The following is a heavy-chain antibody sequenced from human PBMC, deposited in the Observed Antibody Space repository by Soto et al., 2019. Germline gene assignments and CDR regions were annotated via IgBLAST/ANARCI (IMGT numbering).Heavy chain of an antibody. CDR3: AKVIVGATFDY. CDR2: ISYDGSNK. CDR1: GFTFSSYG. J-gene: IGHJ4*02. D-gene: IGHD1-26*01. V-gene: IGHV3-30*18. Sequence: GGSLRLSCAASGFTFSSYGMHWVRQAPGKGLEWVAVISYDGSNKYYADSVKGRFTISRDNSKNTLYLQMNSLRAEDTAVFYCAKVIVGATFDYWGQGTLVTSPQ.